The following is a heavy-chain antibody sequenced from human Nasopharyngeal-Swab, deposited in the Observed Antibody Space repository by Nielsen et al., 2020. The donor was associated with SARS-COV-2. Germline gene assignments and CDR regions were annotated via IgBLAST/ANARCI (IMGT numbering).Heavy chain of an antibody. CDR3: ARGTADYSNPSFDY. V-gene: IGHV3-9*01. D-gene: IGHD4-11*01. J-gene: IGHJ4*02. Sequence: GGSLRLSCAASGFTFDDYTMHWVRQAPGKGLEWVSGINWNSGRKGYADSVKGRFTISRDNAKNSLYLLMNSLRSEDTALYYCARGTADYSNPSFDYWGQGTLVTVSS. CDR2: INWNSGRK. CDR1: GFTFDDYT.